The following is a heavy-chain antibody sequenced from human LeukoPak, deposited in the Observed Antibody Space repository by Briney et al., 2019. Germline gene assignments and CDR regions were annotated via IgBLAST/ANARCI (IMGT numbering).Heavy chain of an antibody. J-gene: IGHJ6*02. V-gene: IGHV1-8*01. CDR2: MNPNSGNT. CDR1: GYTFTSYD. CDR3: ARAREYYYYYYGMDV. Sequence: ASVKVSCKAPGYTFTSYDINWVRQATGQGLEWMGWMNPNSGNTGYAQKFQGRVTMTRNTSISTAYMELSSLRSEDTAVYYCARAREYYYYYYGMDVWGQGTTVTVSS.